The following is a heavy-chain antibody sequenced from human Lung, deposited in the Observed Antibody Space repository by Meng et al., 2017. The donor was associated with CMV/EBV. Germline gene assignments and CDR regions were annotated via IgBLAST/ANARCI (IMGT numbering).Heavy chain of an antibody. CDR1: GFTFSSYS. CDR2: ISSSSSYI. D-gene: IGHD6-13*01. V-gene: IGHV3-21*01. CDR3: ARELVRGDY. J-gene: IGHJ4*02. Sequence: LGLSCAAAGFTFSSYSMNWVRQAPGKGLECVSSISSSSSYIYYADSVKGRFTISRDNAKNSLYLQMNSLRAEDTAVYYCARELVRGDYWGQGTLVTVSS.